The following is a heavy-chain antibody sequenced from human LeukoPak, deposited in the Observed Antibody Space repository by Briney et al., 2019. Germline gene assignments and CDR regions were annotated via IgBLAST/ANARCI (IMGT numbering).Heavy chain of an antibody. J-gene: IGHJ5*02. D-gene: IGHD1-1*01. CDR3: ARDPGASRGTTNWFDP. CDR2: INPNSGGT. Sequence: ASVKVSCKASGYTFTGYYMHWVGQAPGQGLEWMGWINPNSGGTNYAQKFQGRVTMTRDTSISTAYMELSRLRSDDTAVYYCARDPGASRGTTNWFDPWGQGTLVTVSS. V-gene: IGHV1-2*02. CDR1: GYTFTGYY.